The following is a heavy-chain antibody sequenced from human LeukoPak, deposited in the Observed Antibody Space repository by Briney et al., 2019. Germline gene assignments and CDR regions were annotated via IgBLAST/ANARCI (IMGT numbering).Heavy chain of an antibody. J-gene: IGHJ4*02. Sequence: PGRSLRLSCAASGFTFSSYAMHWVRQAPGKGLEWVAVISYDGSNKYYADSVKGRFTISRDNSKNTLYLQMNSLRAEDTAVYYCARDGSSWCLCDYWGQGTLVTVSS. CDR1: GFTFSSYA. CDR3: ARDGSSWCLCDY. CDR2: ISYDGSNK. D-gene: IGHD6-13*01. V-gene: IGHV3-30*04.